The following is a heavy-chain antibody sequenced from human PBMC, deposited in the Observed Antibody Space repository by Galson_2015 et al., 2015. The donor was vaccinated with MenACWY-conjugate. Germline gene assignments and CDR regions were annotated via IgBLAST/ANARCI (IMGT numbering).Heavy chain of an antibody. D-gene: IGHD5-24*01. CDR3: ARGKDGYNVDY. CDR1: GFIFRTYA. Sequence: SLRLSCAASGFIFRTYAMYWVRQAPGKGLEYVSVISSNGGSTYYANSVKGRFTISRDNSKNTLYLQMGSLRAEDMAVYYCARGKDGYNVDYWGQGTLVSVSS. V-gene: IGHV3-64*01. CDR2: ISSNGGST. J-gene: IGHJ4*02.